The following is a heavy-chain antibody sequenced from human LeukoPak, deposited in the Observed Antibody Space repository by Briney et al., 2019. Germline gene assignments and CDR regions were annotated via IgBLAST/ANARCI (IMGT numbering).Heavy chain of an antibody. J-gene: IGHJ5*02. Sequence: ASVKVSCKASGYTFTTYGISWVRQAPGQGLEWMGWINPNSGGTNYAQKFQGRVTMTRDTSISTAYMELSRLRSDDTAVYYCAGDGDIVVVPAAMSWFDPWGLGTLVTVSS. CDR1: GYTFTTYG. D-gene: IGHD2-2*01. CDR2: INPNSGGT. CDR3: AGDGDIVVVPAAMSWFDP. V-gene: IGHV1-2*02.